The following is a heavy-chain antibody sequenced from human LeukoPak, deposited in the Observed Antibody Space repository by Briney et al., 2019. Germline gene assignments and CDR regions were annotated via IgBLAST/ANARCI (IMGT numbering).Heavy chain of an antibody. V-gene: IGHV4-4*02. J-gene: IGHJ3*02. CDR3: VRLVVPAAMRPGAFDI. CDR2: IYHSGNT. Sequence: SETLSLTCAVSGGSISSSYWWSWVRQPPGKGLEWIGEIYHSGNTNYNPSLKSRVTMSLDKSNNQFSLKLSSVTAADTAVYYCVRLVVPAAMRPGAFDIWGQGTMVTVSS. CDR1: GGSISSSYW. D-gene: IGHD2-2*01.